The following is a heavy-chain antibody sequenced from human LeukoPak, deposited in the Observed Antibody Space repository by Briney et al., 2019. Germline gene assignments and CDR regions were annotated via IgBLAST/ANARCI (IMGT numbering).Heavy chain of an antibody. Sequence: ASVKVSCKASGYTFTGYYMHWVRQAPGQGLEWMGWINPNSGGTNYAQKFQGRVTMTTDTSTSTAYMELRSLRSDDTAVYYCARVRAAGQNHFDYWGQGTLVTVSS. J-gene: IGHJ4*02. D-gene: IGHD6-13*01. V-gene: IGHV1-2*02. CDR1: GYTFTGYY. CDR2: INPNSGGT. CDR3: ARVRAAGQNHFDY.